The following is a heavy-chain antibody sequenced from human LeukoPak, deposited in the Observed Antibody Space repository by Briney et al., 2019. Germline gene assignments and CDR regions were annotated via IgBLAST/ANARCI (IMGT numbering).Heavy chain of an antibody. CDR2: ISGSGGST. J-gene: IGHJ4*02. D-gene: IGHD3-10*01. CDR3: AKDFLWFGSPPAGY. CDR1: GFTFSSYA. Sequence: GGSLRLSCAACGFTFSSYARSWVRQAPGKGLKWGSAISGSGGSTYYADSVKGRFTISRDNSKNTLYLQMNSLRAEDTAVYYCAKDFLWFGSPPAGYWGQGTLVTVSS. V-gene: IGHV3-23*01.